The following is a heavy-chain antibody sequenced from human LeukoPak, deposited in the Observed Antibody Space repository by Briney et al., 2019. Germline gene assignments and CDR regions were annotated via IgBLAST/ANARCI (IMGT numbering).Heavy chain of an antibody. V-gene: IGHV3-69-1*01. CDR2: ITSSSTV. Sequence: GGSLRLSCVGSGFSLSGYWMSWVRQAPGKGLEWVSYITSSSTVYYAGSVKGRFTISRDNAKNSLFLQMNSLRAEDTAVYYCARDYCSGPKCYFIDYWGQGALVTVSS. CDR1: GFSLSGYW. J-gene: IGHJ4*02. CDR3: ARDYCSGPKCYFIDY. D-gene: IGHD2-15*01.